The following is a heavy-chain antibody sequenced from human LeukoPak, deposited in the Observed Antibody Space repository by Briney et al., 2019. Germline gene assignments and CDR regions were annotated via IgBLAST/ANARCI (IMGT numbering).Heavy chain of an antibody. J-gene: IGHJ4*02. Sequence: GGSLRLSCAASGFTFSDYSMNWVRQAPGKGLEWVSYISSSSSTIYYGDSVKGRFTISRDNAKNSLYLQMNSLRAEDTAVYYCARAGYYDSSGYYARFDYWGQGTLVTVSS. CDR2: ISSSSSTI. CDR3: ARAGYYDSSGYYARFDY. CDR1: GFTFSDYS. D-gene: IGHD3-22*01. V-gene: IGHV3-48*01.